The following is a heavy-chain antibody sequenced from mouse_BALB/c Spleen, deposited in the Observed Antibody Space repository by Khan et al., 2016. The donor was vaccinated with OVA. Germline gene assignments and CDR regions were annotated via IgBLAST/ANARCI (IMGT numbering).Heavy chain of an antibody. D-gene: IGHD2-10*02. J-gene: IGHJ2*01. CDR3: ARVYGGDFDY. CDR2: IRYSGNT. Sequence: EVQLQESGPGLVKPSQSLSLTCTVTGYSITSDYAWNWIRQFPGNKLEWMGYIRYSGNTNYNPSLKSRLSITRDTSKNQFFLQLNSVTTEDTATYYCARVYGGDFDYWGQGTTLTVSS. CDR1: GYSITSDYA. V-gene: IGHV3-2*02.